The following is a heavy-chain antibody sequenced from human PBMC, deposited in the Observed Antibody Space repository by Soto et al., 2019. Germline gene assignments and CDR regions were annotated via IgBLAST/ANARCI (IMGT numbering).Heavy chain of an antibody. V-gene: IGHV3-30-3*01. D-gene: IGHD6-19*01. J-gene: IGHJ4*02. CDR1: GFTFSSYA. Sequence: VGSLRLSCAASGFTFSSYAMHWVRQAPGKGLEWVAVISYDGSNKYYADSVKGRFTISRDNSKNTLYLQMNSLRAEDTAVYYCARTYSSGYGYFDYWGQGTLVTVSS. CDR3: ARTYSSGYGYFDY. CDR2: ISYDGSNK.